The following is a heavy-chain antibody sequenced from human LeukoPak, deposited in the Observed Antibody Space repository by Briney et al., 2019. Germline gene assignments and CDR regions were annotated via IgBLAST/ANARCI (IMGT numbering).Heavy chain of an antibody. D-gene: IGHD3-3*01. J-gene: IGHJ3*01. CDR1: GFIFSAYI. CDR3: TREGGEGDYTAFDL. Sequence: GGSLRLSCAASGFIFSAYIMDWVRQAPGKGLEWIGRIRKKNAGYTTEYAASVKGRFVVSRDDSKDSVFLQMNSLETEDTAVYYCTREGGEGDYTAFDLWGQGTTVTVSS. CDR2: IRKKNAGYTT. V-gene: IGHV3-72*01.